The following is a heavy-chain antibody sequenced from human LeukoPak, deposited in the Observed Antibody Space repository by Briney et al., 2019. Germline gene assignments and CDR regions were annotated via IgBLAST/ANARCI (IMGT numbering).Heavy chain of an antibody. D-gene: IGHD2-2*03. Sequence: GGSLRLSCAASGFTFSSYGMSWVRQAPGKGVEWVSAFSGRCGSTYYADSVKGRFTISRDNSKNTLYLQMNSLRAEDTAVYYCARLLRVGYCSSTSCNWFDPWGQGTLVTVSS. CDR1: GFTFSSYG. J-gene: IGHJ5*02. CDR2: FSGRCGST. CDR3: ARLLRVGYCSSTSCNWFDP. V-gene: IGHV3-23*01.